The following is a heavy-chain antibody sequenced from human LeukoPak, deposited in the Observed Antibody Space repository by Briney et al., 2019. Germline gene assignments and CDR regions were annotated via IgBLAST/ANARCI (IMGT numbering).Heavy chain of an antibody. Sequence: PGGSLRLSCAASGFTFSSYAMSCVRQAPGKGLEWVSAISGSGGSTYYADSVKGRFTISRDNSKNTLYLQMNSLRAEDTAVYYCAREMLQLELRFAGNDYWGQGTLVTVSS. CDR1: GFTFSSYA. CDR3: AREMLQLELRFAGNDY. J-gene: IGHJ4*02. D-gene: IGHD1-7*01. CDR2: ISGSGGST. V-gene: IGHV3-23*01.